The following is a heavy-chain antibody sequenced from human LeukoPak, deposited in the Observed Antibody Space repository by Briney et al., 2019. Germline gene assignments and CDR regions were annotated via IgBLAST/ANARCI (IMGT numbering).Heavy chain of an antibody. CDR1: GFTFSTYA. J-gene: IGHJ5*02. CDR2: FGVGGGLI. D-gene: IGHD4-11*01. V-gene: IGHV3-23*01. Sequence: GGSLRLSCAASGFTFSTYAMSWVRQAPGKGLEWVSTFGVGGGLIHYADSVKGRFTISRDNSENTLYLQMNSLRADDTAAYYCAKADSNYVSGNWFDPWGQGTLVTVSS. CDR3: AKADSNYVSGNWFDP.